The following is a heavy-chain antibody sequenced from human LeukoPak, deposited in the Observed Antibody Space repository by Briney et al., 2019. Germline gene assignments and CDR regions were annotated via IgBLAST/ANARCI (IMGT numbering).Heavy chain of an antibody. J-gene: IGHJ6*03. CDR1: GYTFTGYY. CDR3: ARDLRDTAMVKGYYYYYYMDV. D-gene: IGHD5-18*01. V-gene: IGHV1-2*02. CDR2: INPNSGGT. Sequence: ASVKVSCKASGYTFTGYYMHWVRQAPGQGLEWMGWINPNSGGTNYAQKFQGRVAMTRDTSISTAYMELSRLRSDDTAVYYCARDLRDTAMVKGYYYYYYMDVWGKGTTVTVSS.